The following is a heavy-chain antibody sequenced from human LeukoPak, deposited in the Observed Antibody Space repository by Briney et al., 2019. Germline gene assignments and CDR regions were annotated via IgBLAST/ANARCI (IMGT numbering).Heavy chain of an antibody. CDR1: GGSFSGYY. CDR2: INHSGST. D-gene: IGHD6-6*01. J-gene: IGHJ4*02. Sequence: NASETLSLTCAVYGGSFSGYYWSWIRQPPGKGLEWIGEINHSGSTNYNPSLKSRVTISVDTSKNQFSLRLYSVTVADTAVYYCARHFAYSSSSYFDYWGQGSLVTVSS. CDR3: ARHFAYSSSSYFDY. V-gene: IGHV4-34*01.